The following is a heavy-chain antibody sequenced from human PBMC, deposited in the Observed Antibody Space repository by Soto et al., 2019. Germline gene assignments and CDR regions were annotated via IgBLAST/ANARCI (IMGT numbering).Heavy chain of an antibody. D-gene: IGHD3-9*01. J-gene: IGHJ4*02. V-gene: IGHV4-34*01. CDR3: ARGRSTVYYDILTGYYTFDY. Sequence: SETLSLTCAVYGGSFSGYYWSWVRQPPGKGLEWIGEIYHSGSTNYNPSLKSRVTISVDKSKNQFSLKLSSVTAADTAVYYCARGRSTVYYDILTGYYTFDYWGQGTLVTVSS. CDR1: GGSFSGYY. CDR2: IYHSGST.